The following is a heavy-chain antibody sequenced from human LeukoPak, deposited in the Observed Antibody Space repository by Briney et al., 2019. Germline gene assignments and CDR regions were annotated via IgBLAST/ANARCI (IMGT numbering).Heavy chain of an antibody. V-gene: IGHV1-69*01. D-gene: IGHD3-3*01. J-gene: IGHJ6*03. CDR1: GGTFSSYA. CDR3: ARLAYYDFWSGYSHYYYMDV. Sequence: GSSVKVSCKASGGTFSSYAISWVRQAPGQGFEWMGGIIPIFGTANYAQKFQGRVTITADESTSTAYMELSSLRSEDTAVYYCARLAYYDFWSGYSHYYYMDVWGKGTTVTVSS. CDR2: IIPIFGTA.